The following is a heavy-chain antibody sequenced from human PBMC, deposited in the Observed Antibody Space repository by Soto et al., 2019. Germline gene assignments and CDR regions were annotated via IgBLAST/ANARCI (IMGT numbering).Heavy chain of an antibody. CDR3: AKTLRANYQEPFNWFDP. V-gene: IGHV3-23*01. J-gene: IGHJ5*02. CDR2: ISGSGGST. D-gene: IGHD2-2*01. Sequence: PGGSLRLSCAASGFTFSSYAMSWVRQAPGKGLEWVSAISGSGGSTYYADSVKGRFTISRDNSKNTLYLQMNSLRAEDTAVYYCAKTLRANYQEPFNWFDPWGQGTLVTVSS. CDR1: GFTFSSYA.